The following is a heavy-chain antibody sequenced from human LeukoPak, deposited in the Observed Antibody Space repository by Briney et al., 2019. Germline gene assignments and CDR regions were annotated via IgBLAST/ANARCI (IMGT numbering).Heavy chain of an antibody. Sequence: GSLRLSCAASGFTFSSYSMNWVRQAPGKGLEWVSSISSSSSYIYYADSVKGRFTISRDNAKNSLYLQMNSLRAEDTAVYYCARGYRIGLYSSRIPYYWGQGTLVTVSS. J-gene: IGHJ4*02. CDR1: GFTFSSYS. D-gene: IGHD6-13*01. V-gene: IGHV3-21*01. CDR3: ARGYRIGLYSSRIPYY. CDR2: ISSSSSYI.